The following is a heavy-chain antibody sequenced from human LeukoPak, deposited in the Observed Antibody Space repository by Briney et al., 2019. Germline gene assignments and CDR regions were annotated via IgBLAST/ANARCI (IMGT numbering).Heavy chain of an antibody. D-gene: IGHD1-1*01. J-gene: IGHJ3*02. V-gene: IGHV3-53*01. CDR2: LYSAGST. CDR3: ARWTNFHAFDI. Sequence: PGGSLRLSCAASEFSVKYNYMTWVRQAPGKGLEWVSLLYSAGSTNYADSVKGRFTISRDDSKNTVYLQMNSLRAEDTAVYYCARWTNFHAFDIWGRGTLVTVSS. CDR1: EFSVKYNY.